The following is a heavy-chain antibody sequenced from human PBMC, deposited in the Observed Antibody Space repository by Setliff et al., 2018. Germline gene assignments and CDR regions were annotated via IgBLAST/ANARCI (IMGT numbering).Heavy chain of an antibody. J-gene: IGHJ4*02. CDR2: ISRSSTYI. D-gene: IGHD3-22*01. CDR3: AKDYDSSGYPRYYFDY. Sequence: PGGSLRLSCAASGFTFSTHSMNWVRQAPGKGLEWVSSISRSSTYIYYADSMKGRFTISRDNAKNSLYLQMNSLRAEDMALYYCAKDYDSSGYPRYYFDYWGQGTLVTVSS. CDR1: GFTFSTHS. V-gene: IGHV3-21*04.